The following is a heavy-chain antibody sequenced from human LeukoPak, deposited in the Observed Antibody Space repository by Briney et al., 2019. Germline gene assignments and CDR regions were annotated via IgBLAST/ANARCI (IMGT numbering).Heavy chain of an antibody. CDR1: GFTFSSYE. Sequence: RGSLRLSCAVSGFTFSSYEMNWVRQAPGKGLEWVSHISSSGSTIYYADSVKGRFTISRDNAKNSLCLQMKSLRAEDTAVYYCARDSGAYFAFDIWGKGTTVTVSS. J-gene: IGHJ3*02. D-gene: IGHD3-16*01. CDR2: ISSSGSTI. CDR3: ARDSGAYFAFDI. V-gene: IGHV3-48*03.